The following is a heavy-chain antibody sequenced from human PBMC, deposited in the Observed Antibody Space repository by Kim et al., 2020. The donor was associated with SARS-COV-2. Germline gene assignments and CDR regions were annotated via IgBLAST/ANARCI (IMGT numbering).Heavy chain of an antibody. D-gene: IGHD6-13*01. J-gene: IGHJ4*02. V-gene: IGHV7-4-1*02. Sequence: ASVKVSCKASGYTFTSYAMNWVRQAPGQGLEWMGWINTNTGNPTYAQGFTGRFVFSLDTSVSTASLQISSLKAEDTAVYYCAREFSSSWYQAGGSFDYWGQGTLVTVSS. CDR1: GYTFTSYA. CDR3: AREFSSSWYQAGGSFDY. CDR2: INTNTGNP.